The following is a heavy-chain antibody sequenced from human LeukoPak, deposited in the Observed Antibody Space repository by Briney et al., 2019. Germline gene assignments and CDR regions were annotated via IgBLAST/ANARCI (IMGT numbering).Heavy chain of an antibody. CDR3: VKDLATVTGY. J-gene: IGHJ4*02. CDR1: GFTFSSYA. D-gene: IGHD4-17*01. V-gene: IGHV3-30*01. CDR2: ISYDGSNK. Sequence: QPGRSLRLSCAASGFTFSSYAMHWVRQAPGKGLEWVAVISYDGSNKYYADSVKGRFTISRDNSKNTLYLQMNSLRAEDTAVYYCVKDLATVTGYWGQGTLVTVSS.